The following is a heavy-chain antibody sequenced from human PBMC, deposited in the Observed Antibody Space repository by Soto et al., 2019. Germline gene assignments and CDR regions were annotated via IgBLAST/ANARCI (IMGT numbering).Heavy chain of an antibody. J-gene: IGHJ6*03. CDR1: GYTFTSYG. V-gene: IGHV1-18*01. CDR2: ISADNGDT. CDR3: ARGKEDRGSGMNYYYYYMDV. D-gene: IGHD3-10*01. Sequence: QVQLVQSGAEVKKPGASVKVSCEASGYTFTSYGISWVRQAPGQGLEWMGWISADNGDTNYAQKLQGRVTMTTDTSTSTAYMELRSLRSDDTAVYYCARGKEDRGSGMNYYYYYMDVWGKGTTVTVSS.